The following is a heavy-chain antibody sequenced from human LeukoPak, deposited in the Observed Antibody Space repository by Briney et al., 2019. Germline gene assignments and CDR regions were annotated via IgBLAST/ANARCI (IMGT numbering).Heavy chain of an antibody. D-gene: IGHD3-22*01. CDR2: IYTSGST. CDR3: ARESGWYYYDSSGYYNHYYYYGMDV. Sequence: SETLSLTCTVSGGSISSHYWSWIRQPPGKGLEWIGRIYTSGSTNYNPSLKSRVTMSVDTSKNQFSLKLSSVTAADTAVYYCARESGWYYYDSSGYYNHYYYYGMDVWGQGTTVTVSS. J-gene: IGHJ6*02. V-gene: IGHV4-4*07. CDR1: GGSISSHY.